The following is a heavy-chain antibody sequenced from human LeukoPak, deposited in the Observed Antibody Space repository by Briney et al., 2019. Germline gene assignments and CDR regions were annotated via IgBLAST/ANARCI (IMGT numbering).Heavy chain of an antibody. V-gene: IGHV3-30-3*01. D-gene: IGHD1-26*01. CDR3: ARSPGAWELLTFDY. CDR1: GFTFSSYA. CDR2: ISYDGSNK. Sequence: PGGSLRFSCAASGFTFSSYAMHWVRQAPGKGLGWVAVISYDGSNKYYADSVKGRFTISRDNSKNTLYLQMNSLRAEDTAVYYCARSPGAWELLTFDYWGQGTLVTVSS. J-gene: IGHJ4*02.